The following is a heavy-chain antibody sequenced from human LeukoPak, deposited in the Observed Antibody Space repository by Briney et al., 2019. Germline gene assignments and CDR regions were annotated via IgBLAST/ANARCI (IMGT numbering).Heavy chain of an antibody. CDR2: IYDSGST. Sequence: PSETLSLTCTVSGYSIGTDYYWGWIRQPPGKGLEWIGSIYDSGSTYYNPSLKSRITISVDTSKNQFSLKLSSVTAADTAVYYCARNSSSSSPPERYNWFDPWGQGTLATVSS. J-gene: IGHJ5*02. V-gene: IGHV4-38-2*02. D-gene: IGHD6-6*01. CDR1: GYSIGTDYY. CDR3: ARNSSSSSPPERYNWFDP.